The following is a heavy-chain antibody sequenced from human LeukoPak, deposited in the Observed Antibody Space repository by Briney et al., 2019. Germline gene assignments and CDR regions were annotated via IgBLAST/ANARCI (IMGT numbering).Heavy chain of an antibody. CDR2: IKQDGSEK. V-gene: IGHV3-7*01. Sequence: GGSLRLSCAASGFTFSKYWMSWVRHAPGKGLEWVANIKQDGSEKYYVDSVKGRFTISRDNAKNSLYLQMNSLRAEDTAVYYCASGQQLGYWGQGTLVTVSS. CDR1: GFTFSKYW. D-gene: IGHD6-6*01. J-gene: IGHJ4*02. CDR3: ASGQQLGY.